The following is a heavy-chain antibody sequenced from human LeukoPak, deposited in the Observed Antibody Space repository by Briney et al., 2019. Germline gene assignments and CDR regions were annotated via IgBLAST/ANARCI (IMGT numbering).Heavy chain of an antibody. CDR3: AKAGDYYDSSGYWEDY. Sequence: PGGSLRLSCAASGFTFSSYAMSWVRQAPGKGLEWVSAISSSGGSTYYADSVKGRFTISRDNSKNTLYLQMNSLRAEDTAVYYCAKAGDYYDSSGYWEDYWGQGTLVTVSS. V-gene: IGHV3-23*01. J-gene: IGHJ4*02. D-gene: IGHD3-22*01. CDR1: GFTFSSYA. CDR2: ISSSGGST.